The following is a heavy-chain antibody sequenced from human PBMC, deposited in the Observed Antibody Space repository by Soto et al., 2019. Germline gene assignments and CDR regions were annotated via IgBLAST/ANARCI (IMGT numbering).Heavy chain of an antibody. J-gene: IGHJ4*02. Sequence: GGSLRLSCAASGFTVSSNYMSWVRQAPGKGLEWVSVIYSGGSTYYADSVKGRFTISRDNSKNTLYLQMNSLRAEDTAVYYCARGPLYRRASYFDYWGQGTLVTVSS. CDR2: IYSGGST. D-gene: IGHD2-2*02. V-gene: IGHV3-66*01. CDR1: GFTVSSNY. CDR3: ARGPLYRRASYFDY.